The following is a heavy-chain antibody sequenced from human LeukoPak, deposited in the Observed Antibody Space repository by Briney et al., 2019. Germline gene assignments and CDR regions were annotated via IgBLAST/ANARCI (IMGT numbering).Heavy chain of an antibody. J-gene: IGHJ5*02. D-gene: IGHD5-18*01. CDR3: GRDGRLIQLWFDP. Sequence: GGSLRLSCAASGFTFSSYGMSWVRQAPGKGLEWVSGITGSGDSTFYADSVKGRFTISRDNSKNTLYLQMNSLRADDTAVYYCGRDGRLIQLWFDPWGQGTLVTVSS. V-gene: IGHV3-23*01. CDR2: ITGSGDST. CDR1: GFTFSSYG.